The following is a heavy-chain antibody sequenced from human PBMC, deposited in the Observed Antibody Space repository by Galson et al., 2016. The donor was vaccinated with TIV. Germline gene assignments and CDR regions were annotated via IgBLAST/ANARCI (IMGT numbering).Heavy chain of an antibody. D-gene: IGHD1-26*01. V-gene: IGHV1-46*03. CDR1: GYTFTSYY. J-gene: IGHJ3*02. CDR3: AIPWGELFGLGSLDI. CDR2: INPSGGST. Sequence: SVKVSCKASGYTFTSYYMHWVRQAPGRGLEWMGIINPSGGSTTYAQQFQGRVTMTRDTSTATVYMELSSLRNEDTAVYYCAIPWGELFGLGSLDIWGQGTMVTVAS.